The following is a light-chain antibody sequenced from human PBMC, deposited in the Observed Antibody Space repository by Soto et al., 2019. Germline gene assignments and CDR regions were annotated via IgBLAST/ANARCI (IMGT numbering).Light chain of an antibody. CDR1: SSNIGSNY. J-gene: IGLJ2*01. V-gene: IGLV1-47*01. Sequence: QSVLTQASSASGTPGQRVTISCSGSSSNIGSNYVYWYQQLPGTAPKLLIYRNNQRPSGVPDRFSGSKSVTSASLAISGLRSEDEADYSCAAWDDSLSGVVFGGGTQLTVL. CDR3: AAWDDSLSGVV. CDR2: RNN.